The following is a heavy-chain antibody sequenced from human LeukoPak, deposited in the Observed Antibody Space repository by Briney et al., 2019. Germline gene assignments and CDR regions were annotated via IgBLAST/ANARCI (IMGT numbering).Heavy chain of an antibody. V-gene: IGHV4-59*01. CDR3: ARDKVYCSGGGCYSLFDY. J-gene: IGHJ4*02. Sequence: SETLSLTCTVSGGSISGFYWRWIRQSPGKGLEWIGYIYYTGNTGYNPSLNGRVTMSVDTSRNQLSMKLRSVTAADTAIYYCARDKVYCSGGGCYSLFDYWGQGTLATVSS. CDR1: GGSISGFY. D-gene: IGHD2-15*01. CDR2: IYYTGNT.